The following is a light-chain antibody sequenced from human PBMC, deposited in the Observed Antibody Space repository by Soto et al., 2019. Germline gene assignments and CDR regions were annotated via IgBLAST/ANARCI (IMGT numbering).Light chain of an antibody. J-gene: IGKJ1*01. CDR2: GAS. CDR1: QSISSNY. Sequence: EIELTQSRGTLCSSLGERPTLPCRASQSISSNYLAWYQQKPGQDPRILIYGASNRATGIPDRFSGSGSGTDFTLTISRLEPEDFAVYCCQQYGSSGTFGQGTKVDIK. V-gene: IGKV3-20*01. CDR3: QQYGSSGT.